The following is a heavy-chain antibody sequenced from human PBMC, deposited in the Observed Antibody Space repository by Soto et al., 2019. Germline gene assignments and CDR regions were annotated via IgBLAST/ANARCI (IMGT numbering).Heavy chain of an antibody. Sequence: EVQLVESGGGLVKPGGSLRLSCAASGFTFRSYGMNWVRQAPGKGLEWVSSISSANNYITYGDSMKGRFTISRDNANNALYLQMNSLRAEDTAVYYCARDAWVRGALDAFDIWGQGTAVTVSS. J-gene: IGHJ3*02. V-gene: IGHV3-21*01. CDR2: ISSANNYI. D-gene: IGHD3-10*01. CDR3: ARDAWVRGALDAFDI. CDR1: GFTFRSYG.